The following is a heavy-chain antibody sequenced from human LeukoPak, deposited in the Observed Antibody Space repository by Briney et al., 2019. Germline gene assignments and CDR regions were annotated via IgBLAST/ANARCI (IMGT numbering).Heavy chain of an antibody. D-gene: IGHD6-19*01. CDR1: GFPFSSYG. CDR2: LVYDARS. CDR3: ARDLSAAFDF. J-gene: IGHJ4*02. V-gene: IGHV3-33*01. Sequence: GTSLRLSCAASGFPFSSYGMHWVRQAPGKGLGWVARLVYDARSDYGNSVKGRFSISRDDSKNTLFLDMSNLRVEDTALYYCARDLSAAFDFWDQGVLVTVSS.